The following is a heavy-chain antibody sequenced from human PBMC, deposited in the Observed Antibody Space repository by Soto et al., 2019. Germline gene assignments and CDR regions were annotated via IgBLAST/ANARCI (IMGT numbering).Heavy chain of an antibody. CDR2: INPSGGST. CDR3: ARDIVLVPAAMSPSY. CDR1: GYTFTSYY. D-gene: IGHD2-2*01. J-gene: IGHJ4*02. V-gene: IGHV1-46*01. Sequence: GASVKVSCKASGYTFTSYYMHWVRQAPGQGLEWMGIINPSGGSTSYAQKFQGRVTMTRDTSTSTVYMELSSLRSEDTAVYYCARDIVLVPAAMSPSYWGQGTLVTVSS.